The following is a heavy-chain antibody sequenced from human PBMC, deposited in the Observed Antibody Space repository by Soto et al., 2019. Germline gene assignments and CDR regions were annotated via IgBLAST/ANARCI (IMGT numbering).Heavy chain of an antibody. D-gene: IGHD2-2*01. J-gene: IGHJ6*02. CDR1: GYTFTDYW. V-gene: IGHV5-51*01. Sequence: GESLKIACKGSGYTFTDYWIGWVRQLPGKGLEWMGIIYPGDSDTRYSPSFQGHVTITVDKSTNTAYLQWNTLRASDTAMYYCARHTSNFRYYYYAMDVWGQGTTFTVS. CDR2: IYPGDSDT. CDR3: ARHTSNFRYYYYAMDV.